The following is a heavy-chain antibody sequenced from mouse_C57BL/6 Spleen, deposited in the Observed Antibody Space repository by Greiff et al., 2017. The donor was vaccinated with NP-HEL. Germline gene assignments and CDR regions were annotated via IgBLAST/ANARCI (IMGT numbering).Heavy chain of an antibody. CDR1: GYAFSSYW. V-gene: IGHV1-80*01. J-gene: IGHJ3*01. D-gene: IGHD1-1*01. CDR3: ARLDYGSSLFAY. Sequence: LQQSGASVKISCKASGYAFSSYWMNWVKQRPGKGLEWIGQIYPGDGDTNYNGKFKGKATLTADKSSSTAYMQLSSLTSEDSAVYFCARLDYGSSLFAYWGQGTLVTVSA. CDR2: IYPGDGDT.